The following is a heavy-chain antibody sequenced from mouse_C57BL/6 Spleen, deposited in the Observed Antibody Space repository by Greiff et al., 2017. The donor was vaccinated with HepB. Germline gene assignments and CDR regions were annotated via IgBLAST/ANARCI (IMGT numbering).Heavy chain of an antibody. CDR3: TPVVATGGFDY. J-gene: IGHJ2*01. V-gene: IGHV1-15*01. CDR1: GYTFTDYE. Sequence: VQLVESGAELVRPGASVTLSCKASGYTFTDYEMHWVKQTPVHGLEWIGAIDPETGGTAYNQKFKGKAILTADKSSSTAYMELRSLTSEDSAVYYCTPVVATGGFDYWGQGTTLTVSS. CDR2: IDPETGGT. D-gene: IGHD1-1*01.